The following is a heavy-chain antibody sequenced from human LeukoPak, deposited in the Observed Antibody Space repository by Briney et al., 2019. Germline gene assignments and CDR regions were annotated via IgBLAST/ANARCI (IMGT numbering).Heavy chain of an antibody. J-gene: IGHJ4*02. CDR3: ASQXXXSGSYVTFDY. CDR2: ITGSGANT. CDR1: GFTFSNYA. Sequence: GGSLRLSCAASGFTFSNYALNWVRQAPGKGLEWVSGITGSGANTYYAESVKGRFTLSRDNSQNTLYLQMNSLRAEDTAVYYCASQXXXSGSYVTFDYWGQGTLV. V-gene: IGHV3-23*01. D-gene: IGHD1-26*01.